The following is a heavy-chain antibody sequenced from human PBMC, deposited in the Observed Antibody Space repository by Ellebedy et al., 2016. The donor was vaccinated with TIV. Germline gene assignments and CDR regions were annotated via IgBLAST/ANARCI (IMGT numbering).Heavy chain of an antibody. J-gene: IGHJ4*02. CDR1: GFTFDDYA. CDR2: ISWNSGSI. CDR3: AKIAVAATPGVPQ. Sequence: GGSLRLSXAASGFTFDDYAMHWVRQAPGKGLEWVSGISWNSGSIGYADSVKGRFTISRDNAKNSLYLQMNSLRAEDTALYYCAKIAVAATPGVPQWGQGTLVTVSS. V-gene: IGHV3-9*01. D-gene: IGHD6-19*01.